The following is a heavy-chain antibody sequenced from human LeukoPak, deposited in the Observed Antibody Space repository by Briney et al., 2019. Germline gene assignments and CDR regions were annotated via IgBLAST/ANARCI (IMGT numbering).Heavy chain of an antibody. CDR3: ARGRITIFGEAMRLDY. V-gene: IGHV3-64*01. CDR2: ISSNGGST. CDR1: GFTFSSYA. D-gene: IGHD3-3*01. Sequence: GGSLRLSCAASGFTFSSYAMHWVRQAPGKGLEYVSAISSNGGSTYYANSVKGRFTISRDNSKNTLYLQMGSLRAEDMAVYYCARGRITIFGEAMRLDYWGQGTLVTVSS. J-gene: IGHJ4*02.